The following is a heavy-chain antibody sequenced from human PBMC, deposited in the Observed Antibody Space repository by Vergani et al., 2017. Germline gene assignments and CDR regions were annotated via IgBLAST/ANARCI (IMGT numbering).Heavy chain of an antibody. CDR1: GGSISSGGYY. D-gene: IGHD3-16*01. V-gene: IGHV4-31*03. CDR3: ARTPRGARWALNWYFDL. Sequence: QVQLQESGPGLVKPSQTLSLTCTVPGGSISSGGYYWSWIRQHPGKGLEWIGYIYYSGSTYYNPSLKSRVTISVDTSKNQFSLKLSSVTAADTAVYYCARTPRGARWALNWYFDLWGRGTLVTVSS. J-gene: IGHJ2*01. CDR2: IYYSGST.